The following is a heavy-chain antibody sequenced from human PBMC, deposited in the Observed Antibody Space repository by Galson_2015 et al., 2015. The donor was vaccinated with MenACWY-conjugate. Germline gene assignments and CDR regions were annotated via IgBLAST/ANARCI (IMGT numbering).Heavy chain of an antibody. CDR3: ARLGGNYRTTSHFDY. CDR1: GFTFSTYW. CDR2: INSDGRST. V-gene: IGHV3-74*01. D-gene: IGHD1-26*01. Sequence: SLRLSCAASGFTFSTYWMHWVRQAPGKGLVWVSRINSDGRSTSYADPVKGRFTISRDNAKNTLYLQMNSPRAEDTAVYYCARLGGNYRTTSHFDYWGQGTLVTVSS. J-gene: IGHJ4*02.